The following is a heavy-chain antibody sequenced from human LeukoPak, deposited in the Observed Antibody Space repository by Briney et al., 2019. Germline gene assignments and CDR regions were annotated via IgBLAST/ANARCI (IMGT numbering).Heavy chain of an antibody. J-gene: IGHJ2*01. D-gene: IGHD3-10*01. Sequence: GGSLRLSCAASGFSFSSHGMSCVRQAPWKGPEWVSSISSGSDYTYYADSVKGRFTISRDNSKNTLYLQMNSLRAGDTAIYYCAKIGVIGIRYYDVWGGGTLVTVS. CDR1: GFSFSSHG. V-gene: IGHV3-23*01. CDR2: ISSGSDYT. CDR3: AKIGVIGIRYYDV.